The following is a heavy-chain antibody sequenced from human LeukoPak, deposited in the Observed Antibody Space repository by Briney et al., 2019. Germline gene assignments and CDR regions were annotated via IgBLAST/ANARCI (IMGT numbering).Heavy chain of an antibody. V-gene: IGHV1-18*01. CDR2: ISAHNGNT. J-gene: IGHJ4*02. CDR3: ARGIAGLDY. Sequence: GASVKVSCKPSGYTLTTTPISWVRQAPGQGLEWMGWISAHNGNTNYAQNLQDRVTMTTDTSTNTAYMELRSLRSDDTAVYYCARGIAGLDYWGQGTLVTVSS. D-gene: IGHD2-21*01. CDR1: GYTLTTTP.